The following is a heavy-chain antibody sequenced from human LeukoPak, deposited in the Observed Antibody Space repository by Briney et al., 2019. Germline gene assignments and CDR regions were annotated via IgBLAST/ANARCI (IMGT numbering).Heavy chain of an antibody. J-gene: IGHJ5*02. V-gene: IGHV1-3*01. D-gene: IGHD2-2*01. Sequence: GASVKVSCTASGNTFTSYAMHWVRQAPGQRLEWMGWINAGNGNTKYSQKFQGRVTITRDTSASTAYMELSSLRSEDTAVYYCARAEGYCSSTSCFVGWFDPWGQGTLVTVSS. CDR1: GNTFTSYA. CDR3: ARAEGYCSSTSCFVGWFDP. CDR2: INAGNGNT.